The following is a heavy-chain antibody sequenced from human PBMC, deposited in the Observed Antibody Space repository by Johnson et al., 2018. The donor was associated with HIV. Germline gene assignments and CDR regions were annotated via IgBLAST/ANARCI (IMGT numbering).Heavy chain of an antibody. CDR3: ARDHYDSSGLDAFDI. CDR1: GFNFDDYG. V-gene: IGHV3-20*04. Sequence: VRLVESGGGLIQPGGSLRLSCAASGFNFDDYGMSWVRQAPGKGLEWVSGINWNGGSIGYADSVKGRFTISRDNARNSLYLQMNRLRAEDTALYYCARDHYDSSGLDAFDIWGQGTMVTVSS. CDR2: INWNGGSI. D-gene: IGHD3-22*01. J-gene: IGHJ3*02.